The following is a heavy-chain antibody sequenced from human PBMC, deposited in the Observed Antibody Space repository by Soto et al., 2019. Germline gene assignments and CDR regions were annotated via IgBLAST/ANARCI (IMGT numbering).Heavy chain of an antibody. Sequence: TLSLTCTVSGASISQYYWSWIRQPPGKGLEWLALIYWDGDKRYSPSLKTRLAISKDASRSQVVLTMTDLDPVDTATYYCEHSQADSRDYYRQFAFWGQGTRVTV. CDR1: GASISQYYWS. CDR2: IYWDGDK. D-gene: IGHD3-22*01. V-gene: IGHV2-5*08. J-gene: IGHJ4*02. CDR3: EHSQADSRDYYRQFAF.